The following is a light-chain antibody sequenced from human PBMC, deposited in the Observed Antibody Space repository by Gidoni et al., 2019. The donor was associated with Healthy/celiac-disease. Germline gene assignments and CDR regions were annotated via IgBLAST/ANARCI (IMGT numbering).Light chain of an antibody. J-gene: IGKJ4*01. CDR1: QSVSRN. Sequence: EIVMTQSPATLSVSPGERATLSCRASQSVSRNLAWYQQKPGQAPRLLIYGASTRATGIPARFSGSGSGTEFTLTISSLQSEDFAVYYCQQYNELAPITFGGGTKVEIK. CDR2: GAS. CDR3: QQYNELAPIT. V-gene: IGKV3-15*01.